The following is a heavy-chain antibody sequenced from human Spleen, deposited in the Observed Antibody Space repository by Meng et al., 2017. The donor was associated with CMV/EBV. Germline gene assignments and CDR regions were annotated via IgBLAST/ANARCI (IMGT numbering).Heavy chain of an antibody. V-gene: IGHV3-66*01. CDR3: ARDAW. J-gene: IGHJ4*02. CDR1: GFTVSSNY. Sequence: DVQLLEAGGGLVPPGGFLRLSWAAFGFTVSSNYMSWVRQAPGNGLEWVSVIYSGGSTYYADSVKGRFTISRDNSKNTLYLQINSLRAEDTAVYYCARDAWWGQGTLVTVSS. CDR2: IYSGGST.